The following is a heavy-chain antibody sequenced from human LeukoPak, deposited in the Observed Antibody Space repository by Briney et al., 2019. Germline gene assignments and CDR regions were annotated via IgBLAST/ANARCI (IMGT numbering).Heavy chain of an antibody. V-gene: IGHV4-30-2*01. D-gene: IGHD3-22*01. Sequence: PSQTLSLTCAVSGGSISSGGYPWSWIRQPPGKGLEWIGYIYHSGSTYYNPSLKSRVTISVDRSKNQFSLKLSSVTAADTAVYYCAREHRYDSSGYYKYYYFDYWGQGTLVTVSS. CDR1: GGSISSGGYP. CDR3: AREHRYDSSGYYKYYYFDY. CDR2: IYHSGST. J-gene: IGHJ4*02.